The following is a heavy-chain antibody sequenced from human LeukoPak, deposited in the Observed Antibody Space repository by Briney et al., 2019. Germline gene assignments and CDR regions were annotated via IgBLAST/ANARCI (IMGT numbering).Heavy chain of an antibody. J-gene: IGHJ4*02. CDR2: IYSGGST. V-gene: IGHV3-53*05. CDR3: AKNKGVAGTGNYFDY. CDR1: GFTVSSNY. D-gene: IGHD6-19*01. Sequence: GGSLRLSCAASGFTVSSNYMSWVRQAPGKGLEWVSVIYSGGSTYYADSVKGRFTISRDNSKNTLYLQMNSLRAEDTAVYYCAKNKGVAGTGNYFDYWGQGTLVTVSS.